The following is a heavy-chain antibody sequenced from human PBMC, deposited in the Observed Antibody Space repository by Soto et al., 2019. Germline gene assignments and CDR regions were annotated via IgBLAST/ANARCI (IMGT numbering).Heavy chain of an antibody. Sequence: PSLTLSLTCAVSGGCISSSNWSGLVRQPPGKGLEWIGENYHSGRTNYNPSLKSRVTISVDKSKNQFSLKLSSVTASDTAVYYCAREPMDTAMVSVYLRQGNLVTVSS. CDR2: NYHSGRT. J-gene: IGHJ4*02. CDR3: AREPMDTAMVSVY. CDR1: GGCISSSNW. D-gene: IGHD5-18*01. V-gene: IGHV4-4*02.